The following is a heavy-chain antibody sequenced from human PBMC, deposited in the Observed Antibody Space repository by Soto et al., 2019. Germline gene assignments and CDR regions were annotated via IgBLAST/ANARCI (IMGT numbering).Heavy chain of an antibody. CDR2: IPYDGSNK. Sequence: TLTRSSAASAFTFASYVMHCVRQAPGKGREWVAVIPYDGSNKYYADAVKGRFTISRDNSKNPLYLQMNSLRAEDTAVYYCIGMTAGPPYWGQGTLVTVSS. J-gene: IGHJ4*02. V-gene: IGHV3-30*03. D-gene: IGHD6-13*01. CDR3: IGMTAGPPY. CDR1: AFTFASYV.